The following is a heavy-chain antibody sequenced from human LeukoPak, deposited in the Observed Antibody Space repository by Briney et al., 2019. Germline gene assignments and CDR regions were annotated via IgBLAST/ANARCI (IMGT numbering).Heavy chain of an antibody. J-gene: IGHJ5*02. CDR1: VDSISSYY. V-gene: IGHV4-59*01. Sequence: SETLSLTCTGSVDSISSYYWSWIRQPPGKGLEWIGYIYYSGSTNYNPSLKSRVTISVDTSKNQFSLKLSSVTAADTAVYYCARAGGYDFWSGYARGFDPWGQGTLVTVSS. CDR3: ARAGGYDFWSGYARGFDP. D-gene: IGHD3-3*01. CDR2: IYYSGST.